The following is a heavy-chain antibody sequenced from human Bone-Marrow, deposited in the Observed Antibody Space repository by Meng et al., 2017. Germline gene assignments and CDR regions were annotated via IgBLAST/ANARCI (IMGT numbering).Heavy chain of an antibody. D-gene: IGHD2-2*01. J-gene: IGHJ6*02. CDR3: ARDKRCSSTSCYRLGDYYGMDV. CDR1: GFTFSSYE. V-gene: IGHV3-48*03. CDR2: ISDSGSII. Sequence: GGSLRLSCAASGFTFSSYEMNWVRQAPGKGLEWVSYISDSGSIIYYADSVKGRFTISRDDAKNSLYLQMNSLRAEDTAVYYCARDKRCSSTSCYRLGDYYGMDVWGQGTTVTVSS.